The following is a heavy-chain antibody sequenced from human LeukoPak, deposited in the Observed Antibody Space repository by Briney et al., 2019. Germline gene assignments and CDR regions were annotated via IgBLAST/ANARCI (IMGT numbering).Heavy chain of an antibody. J-gene: IGHJ3*02. D-gene: IGHD1-26*01. CDR1: GGTFSSYA. Sequence: ASVKVSCKASGGTFSSYAISWVRQAPGQGLEWMGGIIPIFGTANYAQKFQGRVTITTDESTSTAYMELSSLRSEDTAVYYCARVVPLLGGATDHDAFDIWGQGTMVTVSS. CDR3: ARVVPLLGGATDHDAFDI. CDR2: IIPIFGTA. V-gene: IGHV1-69*05.